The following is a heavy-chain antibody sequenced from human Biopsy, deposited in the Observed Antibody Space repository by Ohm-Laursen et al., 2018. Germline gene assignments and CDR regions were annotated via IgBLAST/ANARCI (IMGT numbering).Heavy chain of an antibody. CDR2: ISSGGDR. D-gene: IGHD3-10*01. Sequence: TLSLTCSVSGDSISSGVYYWNWFRQHPEKGLEWIGYISSGGDRKSTPSLQSLITISMDTSRNQFSLSLNSVTSADTSVYYCARAPYVSGSFGWFDPWGQGIVVTVSS. V-gene: IGHV4-31*01. CDR3: ARAPYVSGSFGWFDP. CDR1: GDSISSGVYY. J-gene: IGHJ5*02.